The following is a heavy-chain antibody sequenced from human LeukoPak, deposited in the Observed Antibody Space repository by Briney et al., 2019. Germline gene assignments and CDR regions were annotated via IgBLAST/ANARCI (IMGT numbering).Heavy chain of an antibody. CDR3: ARGVEPLAANTLAY. D-gene: IGHD1-14*01. CDR2: LYSDGNT. V-gene: IGHV3-53*01. CDR1: GFTVITND. J-gene: IGHJ4*02. Sequence: GGPLRLSCAASGFTVITNDMTWVRQAPGKGLEWVSVLYSDGNTKYADSVQGRFTISRDNSKNTLYLGMNSLSPDDTAVYYCARGVEPLAANTLAYWGQGTLVTVSS.